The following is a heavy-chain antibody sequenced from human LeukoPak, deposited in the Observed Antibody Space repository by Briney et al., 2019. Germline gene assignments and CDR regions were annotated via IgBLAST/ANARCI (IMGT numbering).Heavy chain of an antibody. CDR3: AKDLSPGTYDY. Sequence: GGSLRLSCAASGFTFSIYDMSWVRQAPGKGLVWVSAISGSGGSTYYADSVKGRFTISRDNSKNTLYLQMNSLRAEDTAVYYCAKDLSPGTYDYWGQGTLVTVSS. D-gene: IGHD1-1*01. CDR1: GFTFSIYD. V-gene: IGHV3-23*01. J-gene: IGHJ4*02. CDR2: ISGSGGST.